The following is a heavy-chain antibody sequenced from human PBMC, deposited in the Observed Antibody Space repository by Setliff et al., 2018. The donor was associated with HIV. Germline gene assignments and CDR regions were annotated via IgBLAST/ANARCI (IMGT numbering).Heavy chain of an antibody. Sequence: SETLSLTCSVSGGSVNSGNYHWAWIRQPAGKGLEWIGHIYTSGSPHYKSSLTSRLTISLDTSRNQFSLKLTSVTAADSATYYCARFVLVWFDVSRSGMQDPYVFDNWGQGILVTVSS. CDR1: GGSVNSGNYH. V-gene: IGHV4-61*09. D-gene: IGHD3-10*01. CDR2: IYTSGSP. CDR3: ARFVLVWFDVSRSGMQDPYVFDN. J-gene: IGHJ4*02.